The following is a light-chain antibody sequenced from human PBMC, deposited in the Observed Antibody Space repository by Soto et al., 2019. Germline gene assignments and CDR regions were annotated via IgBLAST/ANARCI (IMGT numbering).Light chain of an antibody. Sequence: EIVLTQSPATLSLSPGDRVSLSCRASQSVRTYLAWYQQKRGQAPRLLIYDAYSRATGIPARFSGSGSGTDFTLTISSLQPEDFAVDYCQHRSAWPYTFGQGTKLEIK. CDR2: DAY. CDR1: QSVRTY. J-gene: IGKJ2*01. CDR3: QHRSAWPYT. V-gene: IGKV3-11*01.